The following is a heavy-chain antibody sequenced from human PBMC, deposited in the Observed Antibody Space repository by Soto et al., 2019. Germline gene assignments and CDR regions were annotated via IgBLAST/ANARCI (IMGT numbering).Heavy chain of an antibody. V-gene: IGHV3-7*01. J-gene: IGHJ4*02. Sequence: LRLSCAASGFTFNNYWMNWVRQAPGKGLEWVANIKQDGSAKYFVDSVKGRFTISRDNAKNSVYLQMDSLRAEDTAVYYCARAGGYYGSGSYSGNDYFDNWGQGTLVTVSS. CDR3: ARAGGYYGSGSYSGNDYFDN. CDR2: IKQDGSAK. D-gene: IGHD3-10*01. CDR1: GFTFNNYW.